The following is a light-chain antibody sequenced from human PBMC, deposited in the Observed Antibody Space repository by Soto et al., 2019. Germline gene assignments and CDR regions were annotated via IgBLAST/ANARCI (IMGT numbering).Light chain of an antibody. CDR3: QQYGSSSWT. Sequence: IVLTQSPGTLSLSPGERATLSCRPSQSVSSSYLAWYQQKPGQAPRLLIYGTSRRATAIPDRFSGSGSGTDFTLTISRLEREDFAVYYCQQYGSSSWTFGQGTKVDIK. CDR2: GTS. J-gene: IGKJ1*01. V-gene: IGKV3-20*01. CDR1: QSVSSSY.